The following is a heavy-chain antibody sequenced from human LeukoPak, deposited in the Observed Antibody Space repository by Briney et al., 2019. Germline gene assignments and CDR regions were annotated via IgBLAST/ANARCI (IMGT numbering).Heavy chain of an antibody. CDR1: GFTFSTYT. D-gene: IGHD6-13*01. V-gene: IGHV3-23*01. CDR2: ISGSGGRT. Sequence: PGGSLRLSCTASGFTFSTYTMSWVRQAPGKGLEWVSAISGSGGRTYYADSVKGRFTISRDNFKNTLYLQMNSLRAEDTAVYYCAKDSVEGSSWYGKRKYFQHWGQGTLVTVSS. J-gene: IGHJ1*01. CDR3: AKDSVEGSSWYGKRKYFQH.